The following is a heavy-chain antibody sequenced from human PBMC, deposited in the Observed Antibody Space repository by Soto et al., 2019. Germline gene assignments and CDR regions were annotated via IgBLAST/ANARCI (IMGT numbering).Heavy chain of an antibody. CDR1: GFTFRSSP. J-gene: IGHJ4*02. Sequence: EVQLVQSGGGLVQPGGSLRLSCAASGFTFRSSPMSWVRQVPGKGLEWISAIRNDGGSMYYVESVKGGFTISRDNSKNTSSLRMKNLRVEDTAIYYCVRDQYTMSDFWSAFSSEWGQGVQVIVSA. CDR3: VRDQYTMSDFWSAFSSE. CDR2: IRNDGGSM. V-gene: IGHV3-23*04. D-gene: IGHD3-3*01.